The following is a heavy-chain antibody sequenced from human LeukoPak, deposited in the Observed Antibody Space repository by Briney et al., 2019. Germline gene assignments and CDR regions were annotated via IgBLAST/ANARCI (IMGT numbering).Heavy chain of an antibody. CDR1: GGSISSAGYS. D-gene: IGHD1-26*01. Sequence: SETLSLTCAVSGGSISSAGYSWSWIRHPPGKALDWSGYIYHSGSTYYNPSLKSRVTISVDRSKNQFSLKLSSVTAADTAVYYCARQVVGATRQRYWFDPWGQGTLVTFSS. V-gene: IGHV4-30-2*01. J-gene: IGHJ5*02. CDR2: IYHSGST. CDR3: ARQVVGATRQRYWFDP.